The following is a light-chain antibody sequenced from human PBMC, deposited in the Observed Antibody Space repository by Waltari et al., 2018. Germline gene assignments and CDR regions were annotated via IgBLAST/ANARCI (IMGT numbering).Light chain of an antibody. CDR2: WAS. CDR1: QSVLSSSNKKNY. CDR3: QQCYTFPYT. V-gene: IGKV4-1*01. J-gene: IGKJ2*01. Sequence: DIVMTQSPDSLAVSLGERATINCKSSQSVLSSSNKKNYLGWYKQKPVQPPRLLISWASTRESVVPDRFSGSGSGPDFTLTIISLQAEDVAVYYCQQCYTFPYTFGQGTKLEIK.